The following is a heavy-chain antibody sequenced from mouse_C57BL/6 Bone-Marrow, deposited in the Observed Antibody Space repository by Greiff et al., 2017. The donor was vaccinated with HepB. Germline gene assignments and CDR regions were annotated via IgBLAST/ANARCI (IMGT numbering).Heavy chain of an antibody. CDR2: ISSGSSTI. D-gene: IGHD2-4*01. V-gene: IGHV5-17*01. Sequence: EVQGVESGGGLVKPGGSLKLSCAASGFTFSDYGMHWVRQAPEKGLEWVAYISSGSSTIYYADTVKGRFTISRDNAKNTLFLQMTSLRSEDTAMYYCARKDIYYDYDGFAYWGQGTLVTVSA. J-gene: IGHJ3*01. CDR1: GFTFSDYG. CDR3: ARKDIYYDYDGFAY.